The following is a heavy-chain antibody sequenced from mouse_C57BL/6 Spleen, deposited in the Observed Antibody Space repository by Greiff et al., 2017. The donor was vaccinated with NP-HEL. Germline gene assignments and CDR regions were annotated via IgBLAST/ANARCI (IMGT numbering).Heavy chain of an antibody. J-gene: IGHJ4*01. V-gene: IGHV1-85*01. Sequence: VQLQQSGPELVKPGALVKLSCKASGYTFTSYDINWVKQRPGQGLEWIGWIYPRDGSTKYNEKFKGKATLTVDTSYSTAYMELHRLTSEDSAVYFYARYSYYGSSYGYYAMDYWGQGTSVTVSS. CDR1: GYTFTSYD. CDR2: IYPRDGST. D-gene: IGHD1-1*01. CDR3: ARYSYYGSSYGYYAMDY.